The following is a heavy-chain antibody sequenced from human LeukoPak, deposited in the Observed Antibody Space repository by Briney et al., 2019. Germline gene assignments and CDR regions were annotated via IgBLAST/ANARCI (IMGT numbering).Heavy chain of an antibody. Sequence: SETLSLTCTVSGGSINSSSYYWGWIRQPPGKGLEWIGSIYHSGSTYYNPSLKSRVTISVDTSKNQFSLKLSSVTAADTAVYYCAVDFWSGYSLDYWGQGTLVTVSS. D-gene: IGHD3-3*01. J-gene: IGHJ4*02. CDR1: GGSINSSSYY. V-gene: IGHV4-39*07. CDR3: AVDFWSGYSLDY. CDR2: IYHSGST.